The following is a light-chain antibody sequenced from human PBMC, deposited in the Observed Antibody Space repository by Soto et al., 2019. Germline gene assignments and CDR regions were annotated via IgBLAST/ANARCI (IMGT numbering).Light chain of an antibody. Sequence: QSALTQPASVSGSHGQSITISCTGTSSDVGGYNYVSWYQQRPGKAPKLMIYDVNNRPSGVSNRFSASKSGNTASLTISGLQAEDEADYYCSSYSSTTTLVFCGVTKLTVL. V-gene: IGLV2-14*01. CDR2: DVN. J-gene: IGLJ3*02. CDR1: SSDVGGYNY. CDR3: SSYSSTTTLV.